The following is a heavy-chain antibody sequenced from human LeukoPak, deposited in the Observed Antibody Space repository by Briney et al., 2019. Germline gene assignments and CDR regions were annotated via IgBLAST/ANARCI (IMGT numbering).Heavy chain of an antibody. CDR1: GGSFSGYY. D-gene: IGHD5-24*01. J-gene: IGHJ4*02. V-gene: IGHV4-34*01. Sequence: KPSETLSLTCAVYGGSFSGYYWSWIRQPPGKGLEWIGEINHSGSTNYNPSLKSRVTISVDTSKNQFSLKLSSVTAAGTAVYYCARRRKRDGYNAFDYWGQGTLVTVSS. CDR3: ARRRKRDGYNAFDY. CDR2: INHSGST.